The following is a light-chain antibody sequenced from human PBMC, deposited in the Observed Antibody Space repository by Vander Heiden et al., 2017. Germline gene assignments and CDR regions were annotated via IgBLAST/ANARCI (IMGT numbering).Light chain of an antibody. CDR3: QQDDSTPYT. CDR2: WAS. V-gene: IGKV4-1*01. J-gene: IGKJ2*01. Sequence: DIVMTQSPDSLAVSLGARATINCKSSQSVLYSSNNKNYLAWYQQKPGQPPKLLIYWASTRESGVPDRFSGSGSGTDFTLTISSLQAEDVAVYYCQQDDSTPYTFGQGTKLEIK. CDR1: QSVLYSSNNKNY.